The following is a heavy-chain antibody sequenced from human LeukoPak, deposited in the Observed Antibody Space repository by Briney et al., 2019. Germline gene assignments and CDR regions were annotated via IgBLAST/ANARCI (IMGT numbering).Heavy chain of an antibody. Sequence: PGGSLRLSCAASGFTVGSNYMSWVRQAPGKGLEWVSVIYSGGSTYYADSVKGRFTISRDNSKNTLYLQMNSLRADDTAVYYCARDYYDTSGYPNWGQGTLVIVSS. V-gene: IGHV3-53*01. CDR2: IYSGGST. J-gene: IGHJ4*02. D-gene: IGHD3-22*01. CDR3: ARDYYDTSGYPN. CDR1: GFTVGSNY.